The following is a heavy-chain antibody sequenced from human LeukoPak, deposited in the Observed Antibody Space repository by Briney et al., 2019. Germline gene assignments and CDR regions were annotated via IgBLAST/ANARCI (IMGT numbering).Heavy chain of an antibody. V-gene: IGHV3-30*18. D-gene: IGHD6-19*01. CDR1: GFTFSAYG. J-gene: IGHJ4*02. CDR2: ISYDGSNK. CDR3: AKELTRPNRPVAGLNY. Sequence: PGRSLRLSCAASGFTFSAYGMHWVRQAPGKGLGWVAIISYDGSNKYYPDSVKGRFTISRDDSKNTLYLQMNSLRTEDTAVYYCAKELTRPNRPVAGLNYWGQGTLVTVSS.